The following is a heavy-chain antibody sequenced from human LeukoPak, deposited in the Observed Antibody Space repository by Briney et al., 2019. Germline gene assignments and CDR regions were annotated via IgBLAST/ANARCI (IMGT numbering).Heavy chain of an antibody. D-gene: IGHD3-10*01. CDR3: VRVGYGPGSYFDY. V-gene: IGHV3-66*01. CDR1: GFTVSSNY. J-gene: IGHJ4*02. Sequence: GGSLRLSCAASGFTVSSNYMSWVREAPGKGLEWVSFLDSGGSTYYADSVKGRFTIPRDNSKKTLYLQINSLRAEDTAVYYCVRVGYGPGSYFDYWGQGTLVTVSS. CDR2: LDSGGST.